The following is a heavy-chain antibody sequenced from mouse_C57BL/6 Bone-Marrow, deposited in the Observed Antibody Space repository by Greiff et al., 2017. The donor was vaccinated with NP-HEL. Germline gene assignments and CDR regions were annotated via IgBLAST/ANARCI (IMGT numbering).Heavy chain of an antibody. J-gene: IGHJ3*01. CDR1: GYSFTDYN. CDR3: ASISYRYSNYVAWFAY. D-gene: IGHD2-5*01. V-gene: IGHV1-39*01. Sequence: VQLQQSGPELVKPGASVKISCKASGYSFTDYNMNWVKQSNGKSLEWIVVINPNYGTTSYNQKFKGKATLTVDQSSSTAYMQLNSLTSEDSAVYYCASISYRYSNYVAWFAYWGQGTLVTVSA. CDR2: INPNYGTT.